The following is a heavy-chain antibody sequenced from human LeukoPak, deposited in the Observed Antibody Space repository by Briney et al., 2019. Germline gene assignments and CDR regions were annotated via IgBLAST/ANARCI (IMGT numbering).Heavy chain of an antibody. Sequence: ASVKVSCKASGYTFTSYAMNWVRQAPGQGLEWMGWTNTNTGNPTYAQGFTGRFVFSLDTSVSTAYLQISSLKAEDTAVYYCARVREYSSSWALLYYYYGMGVWGQGTTVTVSS. CDR2: TNTNTGNP. J-gene: IGHJ6*02. V-gene: IGHV7-4-1*02. D-gene: IGHD6-13*01. CDR1: GYTFTSYA. CDR3: ARVREYSSSWALLYYYYGMGV.